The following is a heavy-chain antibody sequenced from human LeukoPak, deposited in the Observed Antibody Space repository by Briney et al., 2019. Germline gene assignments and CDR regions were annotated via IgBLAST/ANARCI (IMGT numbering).Heavy chain of an antibody. J-gene: IGHJ6*02. CDR3: ARRGSYDFGLDYGMDV. Sequence: SETLSLTCTVSGGSISSYYWSWIRQPPGKGLEWIGYIYYSGSTNYNPSLKSRVTISVGTSKNQFSLKLSSVTAADTAVYYCARRGSYDFGLDYGMDVWGQGTTVTVSS. CDR2: IYYSGST. D-gene: IGHD3-3*01. CDR1: GGSISSYY. V-gene: IGHV4-59*08.